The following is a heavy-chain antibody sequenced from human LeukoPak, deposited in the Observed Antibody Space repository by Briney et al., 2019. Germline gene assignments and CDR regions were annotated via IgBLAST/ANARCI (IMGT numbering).Heavy chain of an antibody. Sequence: SLRLSCAASGFTFDDYAMHWVRQAPGKGLEWVSGISWNSGSIGYADSVKGRFTISRDNAKNSLYLQMNSLRAEDTALYYCAKVGADYYDSSGYFDYWGQGTLVTVSS. V-gene: IGHV3-9*01. J-gene: IGHJ4*02. CDR2: ISWNSGSI. D-gene: IGHD3-22*01. CDR1: GFTFDDYA. CDR3: AKVGADYYDSSGYFDY.